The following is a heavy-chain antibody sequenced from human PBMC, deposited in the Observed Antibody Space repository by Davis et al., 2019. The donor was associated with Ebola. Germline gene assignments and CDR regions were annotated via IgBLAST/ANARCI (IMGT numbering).Heavy chain of an antibody. CDR1: GFTFSSYA. V-gene: IGHV3-30-3*01. Sequence: PGGSLRLSCAASGFTFSSYAMHWVRQAPGKGLEWVAVISYDGSNKYYAGSVKGRFTISRDNSKNTLYLQMNSLRAEDTAVYYCARDLMVGFGELLWAYYYYGMDVWGQGTTVTVSS. D-gene: IGHD3-10*01. J-gene: IGHJ6*02. CDR3: ARDLMVGFGELLWAYYYYGMDV. CDR2: ISYDGSNK.